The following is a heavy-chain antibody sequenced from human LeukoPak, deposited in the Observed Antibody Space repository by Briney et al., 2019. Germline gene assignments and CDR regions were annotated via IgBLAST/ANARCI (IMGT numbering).Heavy chain of an antibody. CDR3: AKRRYFDWLLSDFDY. J-gene: IGHJ4*02. V-gene: IGHV3-20*04. CDR1: GFTFDDYG. D-gene: IGHD3-9*01. CDR2: INWNGGST. Sequence: GGSLRLSCAASGFTFDDYGMSWVRQAPGKGLEWVSGINWNGGSTGYADSVKGRFTISRDNAKNTLYLQMNSLRAEDTAVYYCAKRRYFDWLLSDFDYWGQGTLVTVSS.